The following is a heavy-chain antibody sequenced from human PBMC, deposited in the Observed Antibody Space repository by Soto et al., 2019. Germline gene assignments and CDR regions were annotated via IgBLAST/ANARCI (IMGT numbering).Heavy chain of an antibody. J-gene: IGHJ4*02. CDR3: AAGTGTTDFDY. D-gene: IGHD1-1*01. CDR2: ISSDGINK. Sequence: GGSLRLSCAASGFTFSNNGIHWVRQAPGKGLEWVAVISSDGINKYYADSVKGRSTISRDNSKNTLFLQMNSLRVEDTAVYYCAAGTGTTDFDYWGQGTLVTVSS. CDR1: GFTFSNNG. V-gene: IGHV3-30*03.